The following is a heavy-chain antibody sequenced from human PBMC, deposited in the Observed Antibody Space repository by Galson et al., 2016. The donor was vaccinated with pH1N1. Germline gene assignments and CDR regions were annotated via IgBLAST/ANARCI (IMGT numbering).Heavy chain of an antibody. CDR1: GGTFSSSG. CDR3: AREDYYDTDLSDWYFDL. Sequence: SVKVSCKASGGTFSSSGINWVRQAPGQGLEWMGGIIPIFGTSKYAQKFQGRVTITADESTTTAYMELSRLISEGTAVYYCAREDYYDTDLSDWYFDLWGRGTLVTVSS. CDR2: IIPIFGTS. J-gene: IGHJ2*01. V-gene: IGHV1-69*13. D-gene: IGHD3-22*01.